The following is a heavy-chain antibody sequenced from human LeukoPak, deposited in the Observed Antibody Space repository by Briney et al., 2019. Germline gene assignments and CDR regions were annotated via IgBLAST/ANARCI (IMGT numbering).Heavy chain of an antibody. CDR3: ARPGYYDSSGYYRPDY. CDR2: IYYSGST. D-gene: IGHD3-22*01. V-gene: IGHV4-39*01. Sequence: PSETLSLTCTVSGGSISSSSYYWGWIRQPPGKGLEWIGSIYYSGSTYYNPSLKSRVTISVDTSKNQFSLKLSSVTAADTAVYYCARPGYYDSSGYYRPDYWGQGTLVTVSS. J-gene: IGHJ4*02. CDR1: GGSISSSSYY.